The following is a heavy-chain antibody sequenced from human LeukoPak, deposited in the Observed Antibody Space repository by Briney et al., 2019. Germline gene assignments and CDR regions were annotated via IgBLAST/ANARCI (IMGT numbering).Heavy chain of an antibody. CDR2: ISSSSSYI. J-gene: IGHJ4*02. CDR1: GFTFSSYS. Sequence: GGSLRLSCAASGFTFSSYSMNWVRQAPGKGLEWVSSISSSSSYIYYADSVKGRFTISRDNAKNSLYLQMNSLRAEDTAVYYCARANGERFYFDYWGQGTLVTVSS. CDR3: ARANGERFYFDY. D-gene: IGHD3-10*01. V-gene: IGHV3-21*01.